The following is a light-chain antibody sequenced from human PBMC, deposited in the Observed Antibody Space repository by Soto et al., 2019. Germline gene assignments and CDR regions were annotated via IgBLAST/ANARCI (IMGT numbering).Light chain of an antibody. J-gene: IGKJ4*01. CDR2: AAS. V-gene: IGKV1-39*01. CDR1: QSIRNH. Sequence: DIQMTQSPASLSASVGDRVTITCRASQSIRNHLNWYQQKPGKAPKLLIYAASNLQSGVPSRFSGSGSGTDFTLSIRSLQPEDFATYYCQQSYSTPRTFGGGTKVEIK. CDR3: QQSYSTPRT.